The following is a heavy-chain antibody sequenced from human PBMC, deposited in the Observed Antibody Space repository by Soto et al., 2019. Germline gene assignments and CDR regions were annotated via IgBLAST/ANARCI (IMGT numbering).Heavy chain of an antibody. J-gene: IGHJ4*02. CDR3: ARVYCSAGNCYYSPFRYFDY. V-gene: IGHV4-31*03. Sequence: QVQLQESGPGLVKPSQTLSLTCTVSGGSISSGGYYWSWIRQHPGKGLEWIGYIYYSGSTYYNPSLKSRVTISVDTSKNQYSLTLSSVPDADTALYYCARVYCSAGNCYYSPFRYFDYWGQRTLVTLSS. CDR1: GGSISSGGYY. CDR2: IYYSGST. D-gene: IGHD2-15*01.